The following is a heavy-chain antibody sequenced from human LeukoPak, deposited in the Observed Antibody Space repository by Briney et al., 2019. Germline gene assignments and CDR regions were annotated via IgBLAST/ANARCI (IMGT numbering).Heavy chain of an antibody. CDR1: GGSFSGYY. J-gene: IGHJ6*03. CDR3: ARPLRFSPYVRYYMDV. Sequence: SETLSLTCAVYGGSFSGYYWSWIRQPPGKGLEWIGEINHSGSTNYNPSLKSRVTISVDTSKNQFSLKLSSVTAADTAVYYCARPLRFSPYVRYYMDVWGKGTTVTVSS. CDR2: INHSGST. V-gene: IGHV4-34*01. D-gene: IGHD3-3*01.